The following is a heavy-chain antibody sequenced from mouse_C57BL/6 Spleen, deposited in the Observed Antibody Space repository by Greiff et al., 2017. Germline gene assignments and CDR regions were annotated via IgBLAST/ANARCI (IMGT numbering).Heavy chain of an antibody. CDR1: GFTFSSYA. Sequence: EVQVVASGAGLVKPGGSLKLSCAASGFTFSSYAMSWVRQTPETRLEWVAYISSGGDYLYYADTVKGRFTISRDNARNTLYLQMSSLKSEDTAMYYCTRAGGSSSYAMDYWGQGTSVTVSS. CDR3: TRAGGSSSYAMDY. J-gene: IGHJ4*01. CDR2: ISSGGDYL. D-gene: IGHD1-1*01. V-gene: IGHV5-9-1*02.